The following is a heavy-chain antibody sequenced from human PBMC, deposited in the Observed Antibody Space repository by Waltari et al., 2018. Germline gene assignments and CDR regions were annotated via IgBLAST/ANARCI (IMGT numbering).Heavy chain of an antibody. V-gene: IGHV1-69*12. Sequence: QVQLVQSGAEVKKPGSSVKVYCKASGGPFSSYAISRGRQSQGKGLEWRGGIIPIFGTANYAQKCQGRVTITADESTSTAYMELSSLRSEDTAVYYCARGGRYFDLDYYYYYMDVWGKGTTVTISS. J-gene: IGHJ6*03. CDR2: IIPIFGTA. CDR3: ARGGRYFDLDYYYYYMDV. D-gene: IGHD3-9*01. CDR1: GGPFSSYA.